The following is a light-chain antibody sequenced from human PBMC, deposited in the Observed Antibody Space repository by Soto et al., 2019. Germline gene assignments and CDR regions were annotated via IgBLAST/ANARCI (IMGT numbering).Light chain of an antibody. Sequence: QAVVTQAPSASGTPGQRVTISCSRGSSNMGSITVNWYQVLPGTAPKLLIYSNDQRPSGVPDRFSGSKSGTSASLAISGLQSEDEAEYYCATWDVSLSGWVFGGGTKLTVL. J-gene: IGLJ3*02. CDR3: ATWDVSLSGWV. CDR2: SND. V-gene: IGLV1-44*01. CDR1: SSNMGSIT.